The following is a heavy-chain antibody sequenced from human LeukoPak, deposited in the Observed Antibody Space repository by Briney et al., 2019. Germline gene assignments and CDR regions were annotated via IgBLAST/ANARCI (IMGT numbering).Heavy chain of an antibody. D-gene: IGHD6-13*01. Sequence: GRSLRLSCAASGFTVSSYAMHWVRQAPGKGLEWVAVISYDGSNKYYTDSVKGRFTISRDNSKNTLYLQMNSLRAEDTAVYYCARETPTYSSSWSVSPLEGRYYYYGMDVWGQGTTVTVSS. CDR1: GFTVSSYA. CDR2: ISYDGSNK. CDR3: ARETPTYSSSWSVSPLEGRYYYYGMDV. V-gene: IGHV3-30-3*01. J-gene: IGHJ6*02.